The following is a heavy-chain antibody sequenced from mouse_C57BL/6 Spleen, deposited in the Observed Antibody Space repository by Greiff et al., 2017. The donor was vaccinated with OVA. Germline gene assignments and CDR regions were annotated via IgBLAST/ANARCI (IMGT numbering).Heavy chain of an antibody. CDR1: GYTFTDYE. V-gene: IGHV1-15*01. D-gene: IGHD1-1*01. J-gene: IGHJ3*01. CDR2: IDPETGGT. Sequence: QVQLKESGAELVRPGASVTLSCKASGYTFTDYEMHWVKQTPVHGLEWIGAIDPETGGTAYNQKFKGKAILTADKSSSTAYMELRSLTSEDSAVYYCTRRDYYVPFAYWGQGTLVTVSA. CDR3: TRRDYYVPFAY.